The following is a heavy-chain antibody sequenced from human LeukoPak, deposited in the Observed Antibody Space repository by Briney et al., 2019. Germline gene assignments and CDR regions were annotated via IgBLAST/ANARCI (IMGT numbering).Heavy chain of an antibody. CDR2: IKQDGSEK. D-gene: IGHD1-26*01. V-gene: IGHV3-7*01. CDR3: ASGSYSNWFDP. Sequence: GGSLRLSCAASGFTFSSYWMSWVRQAPGKGLEWVANIKQDGSEKYYVDSVKGRFTISRDNAKNSLYLQMNSLRAEDTAVYYCASGSYSNWFDPWGQGTLVTASS. CDR1: GFTFSSYW. J-gene: IGHJ5*02.